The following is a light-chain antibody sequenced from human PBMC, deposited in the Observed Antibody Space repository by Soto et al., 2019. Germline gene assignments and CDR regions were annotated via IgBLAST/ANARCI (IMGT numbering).Light chain of an antibody. CDR2: EVS. J-gene: IGLJ3*02. CDR1: SSDVGAYNY. Sequence: QSVLTQPASVSGSPGQSITISCTGTSSDVGAYNYVSWYQQHPGKAPKLMIYEVSNRPSGVSNRFSGSKSGNTASLTISGLQAEDEGDYDCSSYTSGSTWVFGGGTKVTVL. CDR3: SSYTSGSTWV. V-gene: IGLV2-14*01.